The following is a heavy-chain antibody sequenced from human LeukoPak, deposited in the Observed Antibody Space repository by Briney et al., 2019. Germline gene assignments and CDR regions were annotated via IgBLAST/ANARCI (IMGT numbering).Heavy chain of an antibody. V-gene: IGHV3-21*01. Sequence: AGGSLRLSCAASGFTFSGYAMNWVRQAPGKGLEGVSSITGSTSYIYYADSGKGRFPISRDNAKNSLYLQMNSLRAEDTAVYYCARAASGYALAPYFDYWGQGTLVTVSS. D-gene: IGHD5-12*01. CDR2: ITGSTSYI. CDR3: ARAASGYALAPYFDY. J-gene: IGHJ4*02. CDR1: GFTFSGYA.